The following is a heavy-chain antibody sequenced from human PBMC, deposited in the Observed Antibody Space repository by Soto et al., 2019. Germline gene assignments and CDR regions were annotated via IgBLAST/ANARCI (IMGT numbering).Heavy chain of an antibody. Sequence: ASVKVSCKVSGGTFSSYFINWVRQAPGQGLEWVGGIIPVFGTASYAEKFQGRVTITADESTSTAYMELSRLRSDDTAVYYCARETPSAAAAYYYYGLDVWGQGTTVTVSS. CDR2: IIPVFGTA. CDR1: GGTFSSYF. D-gene: IGHD6-13*01. J-gene: IGHJ6*02. CDR3: ARETPSAAAAYYYYGLDV. V-gene: IGHV1-69*13.